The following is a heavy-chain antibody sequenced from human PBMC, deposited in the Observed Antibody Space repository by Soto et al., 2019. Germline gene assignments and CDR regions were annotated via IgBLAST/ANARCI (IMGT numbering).Heavy chain of an antibody. CDR3: ARDNNDFWSLYPLAFDY. J-gene: IGHJ4*02. V-gene: IGHV4-4*07. D-gene: IGHD3-3*01. Sequence: QVQLQESGPGLVKPSETLSLTCTVPGGSLTKYYWSWIGQPAGKGLEWIGRVSTSGNVVSKASLRSRLTMSVDTSKNQFSLRLTSVTAADTAVYYCARDNNDFWSLYPLAFDYWGQGALVTVSS. CDR1: GGSLTKYY. CDR2: VSTSGNV.